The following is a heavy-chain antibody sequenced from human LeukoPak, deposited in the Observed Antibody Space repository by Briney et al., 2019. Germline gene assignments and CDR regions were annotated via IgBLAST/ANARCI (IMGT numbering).Heavy chain of an antibody. CDR2: INHSGST. V-gene: IGHV4-34*01. D-gene: IGHD6-13*01. J-gene: IGHJ4*02. Sequence: PSETLSLTCAVYGGSFSGYYCSWIRQPPGKGLEWIGEINHSGSTNYNPSLKSRVTISVDTSKNQFSLKLSSVTAADTAVYYCARHSVQQLVYFDYWGQGTLVTVSS. CDR1: GGSFSGYY. CDR3: ARHSVQQLVYFDY.